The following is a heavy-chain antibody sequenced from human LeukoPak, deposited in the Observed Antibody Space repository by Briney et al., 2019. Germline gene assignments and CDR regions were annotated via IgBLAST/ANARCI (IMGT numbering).Heavy chain of an antibody. CDR3: ARGSGIPAPYDAFDI. D-gene: IGHD2-2*01. CDR1: GYTLSNFG. J-gene: IGHJ3*02. CDR2: INPYHGNT. V-gene: IGHV1-18*01. Sequence: ASVKVSCKASGYTLSNFGIHWVRQAPGQGLEWMGWINPYHGNTKYAQSLQGRVTLTTETSTSTAYMELASLRSDDTAVYYCARGSGIPAPYDAFDIWGQGTVLTVSS.